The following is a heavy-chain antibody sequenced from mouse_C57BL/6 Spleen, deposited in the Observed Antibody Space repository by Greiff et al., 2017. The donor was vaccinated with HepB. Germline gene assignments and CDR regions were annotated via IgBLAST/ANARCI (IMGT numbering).Heavy chain of an antibody. CDR2: IDPSDSYT. V-gene: IGHV1-69*01. CDR3: ARGDGGNYFDY. J-gene: IGHJ2*01. Sequence: QVQLQQPGAELVMPGASVKLSCKASGYTFTSYWMHWVKQRPGQGLEWIGEIDPSDSYTNYNQKFKCKSTLTVDKSSSTAYMQLSSLTSEDSAVYYCARGDGGNYFDYWGQGTTLTVSS. D-gene: IGHD2-3*01. CDR1: GYTFTSYW.